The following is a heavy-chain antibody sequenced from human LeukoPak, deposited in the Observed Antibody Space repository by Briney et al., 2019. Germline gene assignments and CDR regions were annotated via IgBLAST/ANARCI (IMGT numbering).Heavy chain of an antibody. J-gene: IGHJ5*02. CDR1: GYTFTGYY. V-gene: IGHV1-2*06. CDR2: INPNSGGT. D-gene: IGHD3-3*01. CDR3: AREGDPYYDFWSGYYLPGWFDP. Sequence: ASVKVSRKASGYTFTGYYMHWVRQAPGQGREWMGRINPNSGGTNYARKFQGRVTMTRDTSISTAYMELSRLRSDDTAVYYCAREGDPYYDFWSGYYLPGWFDPWGQGTLVTVSS.